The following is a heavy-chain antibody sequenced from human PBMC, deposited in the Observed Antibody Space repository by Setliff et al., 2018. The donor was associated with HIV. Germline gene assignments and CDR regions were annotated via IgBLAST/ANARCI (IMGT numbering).Heavy chain of an antibody. CDR3: ASASLYFYDGSGYLKY. CDR2: VYYTGST. CDR1: GGSISSYY. V-gene: IGHV4-59*08. J-gene: IGHJ4*02. D-gene: IGHD3-22*01. Sequence: KPSETLSLTCTVSGGSISSYYWTWIRQPPGKGLEWIGYVYYTGSTNYNPSLKSRLTISVDTSKNQVSLKLGSVTAADTAVYFCASASLYFYDGSGYLKYWGQGSQVTVSS.